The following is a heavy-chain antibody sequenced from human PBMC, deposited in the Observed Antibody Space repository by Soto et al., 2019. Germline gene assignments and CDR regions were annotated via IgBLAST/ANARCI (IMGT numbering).Heavy chain of an antibody. CDR1: GGSISSGTYH. J-gene: IGHJ4*02. CDR2: IYYSGST. D-gene: IGHD3-22*01. Sequence: SETLSLTCTVSGGSISSGTYHWTWIRQHPGKGLEWIGYIYYSGSTYYNPSLKSRVTISVDKSKNQFSLRLRSVTAADTSVYYCAREMNYYDTSGDSYFDYWGQGTLVTVS. CDR3: AREMNYYDTSGDSYFDY. V-gene: IGHV4-31*03.